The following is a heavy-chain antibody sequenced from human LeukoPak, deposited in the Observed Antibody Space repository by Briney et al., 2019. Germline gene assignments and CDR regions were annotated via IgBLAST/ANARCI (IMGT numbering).Heavy chain of an antibody. CDR1: GYTFTSYY. J-gene: IGHJ6*02. V-gene: IGHV1-46*01. CDR3: AREGWSGYFNYYYYGMDV. CDR2: INPSGGST. D-gene: IGHD3-3*01. Sequence: GAPVKVSCKASGYTFTSYYMHWVRQAPGQGLEWMGIINPSGGSTSYAQKFQGRVTMTRDTSTSTVYMELSSLRSEDTAVYYCAREGWSGYFNYYYYGMDVWGQGTTVTVSS.